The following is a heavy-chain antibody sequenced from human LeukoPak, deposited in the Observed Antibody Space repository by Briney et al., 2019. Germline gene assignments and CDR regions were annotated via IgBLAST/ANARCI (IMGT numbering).Heavy chain of an antibody. Sequence: GGSLRLSCAASGFTFSGSAMHWVRQASGKGLEWVGRIRSKANSYATAYAASVKGRFTISGDDSKNTAYLQMNSLKTEDTAVYYCTRGAHCGGDCYSDAFDIWGQGTMVTVSS. CDR2: IRSKANSYAT. V-gene: IGHV3-73*01. CDR3: TRGAHCGGDCYSDAFDI. D-gene: IGHD2-21*02. J-gene: IGHJ3*02. CDR1: GFTFSGSA.